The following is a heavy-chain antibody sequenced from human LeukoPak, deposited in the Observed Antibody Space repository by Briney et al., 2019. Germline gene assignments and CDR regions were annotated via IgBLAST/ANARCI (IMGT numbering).Heavy chain of an antibody. CDR3: ATMVGCAFSNN. V-gene: IGHV1-69*13. J-gene: IGHJ4*02. CDR1: GGTFSSRA. CDR2: HIPFYGTT. Sequence: GASVKVSCKASGGTFSSRAVNWVRQAPRQGLDWMGGHIPFYGTTDYAQKFQGRVTITADDSTGTVYMELRSLRSEDTAIYYCATMVGCAFSNNWGQGTLVTVSS. D-gene: IGHD2-15*01.